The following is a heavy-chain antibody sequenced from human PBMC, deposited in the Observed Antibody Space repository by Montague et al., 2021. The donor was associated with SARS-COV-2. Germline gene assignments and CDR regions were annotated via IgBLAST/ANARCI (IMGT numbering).Heavy chain of an antibody. CDR2: IYHSGST. Sequence: SETLSLTCAVSGGSISSSHWWSWVRQPPGKGLGWVGEIYHSGSTNYHPSLKRRVTISVDTSKNQFSLKLSSVTAADTAVYYCARQGPVTMIVGNILDYWGQGTLVTVSS. D-gene: IGHD3-22*01. J-gene: IGHJ4*02. V-gene: IGHV4-4*02. CDR1: GGSISSSHW. CDR3: ARQGPVTMIVGNILDY.